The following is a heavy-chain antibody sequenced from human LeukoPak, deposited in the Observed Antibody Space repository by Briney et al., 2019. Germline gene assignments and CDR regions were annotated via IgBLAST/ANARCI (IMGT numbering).Heavy chain of an antibody. CDR1: RFTFSSYW. CDR2: INKDGSEK. V-gene: IGHV3-7*01. J-gene: IGHJ3*02. Sequence: VGSLRLSSAPSRFTFSSYWMSCVPDALGKGLEWVVNINKDGSEKYYVDSVKGRFTISRDNAKNSLYLQMNSLRAEDTAVYYCARVVRYFGAFDIWGQGTMVTVSS. D-gene: IGHD3-9*01. CDR3: ARVVRYFGAFDI.